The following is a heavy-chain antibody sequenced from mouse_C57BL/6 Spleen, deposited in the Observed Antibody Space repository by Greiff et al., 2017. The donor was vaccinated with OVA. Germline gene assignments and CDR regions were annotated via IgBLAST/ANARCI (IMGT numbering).Heavy chain of an antibody. J-gene: IGHJ1*03. CDR1: GFSLTSYG. D-gene: IGHD2-4*01. V-gene: IGHV2-6-1*01. CDR2: IWSDGST. Sequence: VQRVESGPGLVAPSQSLSITCTVSGFSLTSYGVHWVRQPPGKGLEWLVVIWSDGSTTYNSALKSRLSISKDNSKSQVFLKMNSLQTDDTAMYYCARHYYDYGYWYFDVWGTGTTVTVSS. CDR3: ARHYYDYGYWYFDV.